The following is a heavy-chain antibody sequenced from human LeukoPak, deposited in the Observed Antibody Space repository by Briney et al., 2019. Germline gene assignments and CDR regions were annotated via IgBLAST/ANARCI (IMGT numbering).Heavy chain of an antibody. CDR1: GGSISSSSYY. D-gene: IGHD3-10*01. V-gene: IGHV4-39*07. J-gene: IGHJ4*02. CDR2: IYYSGST. CDR3: ARDFGSGSYYFDY. Sequence: SETLSLTCTVSGGSISSSSYYWGWIRQPPGKGLEWIGSIYYSGSTYHNPSLKSRVTISVDTSKNQFSLKLSSVTAADTAVYYCARDFGSGSYYFDYWGQGTLVTVSS.